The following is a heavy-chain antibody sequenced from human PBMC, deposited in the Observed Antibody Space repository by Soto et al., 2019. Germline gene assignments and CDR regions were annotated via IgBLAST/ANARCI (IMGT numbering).Heavy chain of an antibody. D-gene: IGHD3-10*01. Sequence: QVQLVQSGAEVKKPGASVKVSCEASGYSFTSYDISWVRQAAGQGLEWMGWMTPHTGYTGFAQKFQGPVTMTRNTSLSTAYLELSSLRSEDTAVYYCARGFLYYGSGSQFTIWGQGTMVTVSS. CDR1: GYSFTSYD. CDR2: MTPHTGYT. V-gene: IGHV1-8*01. J-gene: IGHJ3*02. CDR3: ARGFLYYGSGSQFTI.